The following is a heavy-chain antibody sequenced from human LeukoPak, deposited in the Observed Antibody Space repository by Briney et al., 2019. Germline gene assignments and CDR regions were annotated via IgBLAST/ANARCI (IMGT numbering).Heavy chain of an antibody. D-gene: IGHD2-2*01. CDR2: ISAYNGNT. CDR1: GGTFSSYA. CDR3: ARVGVPAALFDY. J-gene: IGHJ4*02. V-gene: IGHV1-18*01. Sequence: ASVKVSCKASGGTFSSYAISWVRQAPGQGLEWMGWISAYNGNTNYAQKLQGRVTMTTDTSTSTAYMELRSLRSDDTAVYYCARVGVPAALFDYWGQGTLVTVSS.